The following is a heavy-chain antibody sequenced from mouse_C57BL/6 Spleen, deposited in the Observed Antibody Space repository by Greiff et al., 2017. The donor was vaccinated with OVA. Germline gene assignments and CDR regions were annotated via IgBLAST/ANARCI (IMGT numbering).Heavy chain of an antibody. V-gene: IGHV5-17*01. D-gene: IGHD3-1*01. CDR1: GFTFSDYG. CDR2: ISSGSSTI. CDR3: ARTREGGYFDY. J-gene: IGHJ2*01. Sequence: EVKVVESGGGLVKPGGSLKLSCAASGFTFSDYGMHWVRQAPEKGLEWVAYISSGSSTIYYADTVKGRFTISRDNAKNTLFLQMTSLRSEDTAMYYCARTREGGYFDYWGQGTTLTVSS.